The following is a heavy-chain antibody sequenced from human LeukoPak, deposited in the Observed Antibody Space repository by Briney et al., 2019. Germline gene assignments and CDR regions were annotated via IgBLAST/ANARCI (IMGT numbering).Heavy chain of an antibody. Sequence: PGGSLRLSCAASGFTFSSYAMSWVRQAPGKGLEWVSAISGSGGSTYYADSVKGRFTISRDNSKNTLYLQMNSLKTEDTAVYYCTRGVSSSSVYYGMDVWGQGTTVTVSS. V-gene: IGHV3-23*01. CDR1: GFTFSSYA. CDR3: TRGVSSSSVYYGMDV. J-gene: IGHJ6*02. D-gene: IGHD6-6*01. CDR2: ISGSGGST.